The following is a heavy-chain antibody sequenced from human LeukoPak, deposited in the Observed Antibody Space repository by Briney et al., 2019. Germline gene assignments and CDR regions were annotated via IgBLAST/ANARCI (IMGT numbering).Heavy chain of an antibody. V-gene: IGHV3-11*01. D-gene: IGHD2-15*01. CDR1: GFTFSDYY. Sequence: GGSLRLSCGASGFTFSDYYMTWIRQAPGKGLEWLSYISSSGSTIFYADSVKGRFSISRDNAKNSLYLQMNSLRAEDTAVYYCAIVVYCSGGSCQIFAFDIWGQGTMVTVSS. CDR3: AIVVYCSGGSCQIFAFDI. CDR2: ISSSGSTI. J-gene: IGHJ3*02.